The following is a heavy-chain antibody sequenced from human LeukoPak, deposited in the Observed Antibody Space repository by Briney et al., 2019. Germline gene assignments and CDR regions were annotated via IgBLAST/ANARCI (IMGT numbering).Heavy chain of an antibody. V-gene: IGHV3-30*02. J-gene: IGHJ4*02. Sequence: GGSLRLSCAASGFTFSSYGMHWVRQAPGKGLEWVAFIRYDGSNKYYADSVKGRFTISRDNSKNTLYLQMNSLRAEDTAVYYCAKEGELAGDLSDYWGQGTLATVSS. CDR3: AKEGELAGDLSDY. D-gene: IGHD1-26*01. CDR2: IRYDGSNK. CDR1: GFTFSSYG.